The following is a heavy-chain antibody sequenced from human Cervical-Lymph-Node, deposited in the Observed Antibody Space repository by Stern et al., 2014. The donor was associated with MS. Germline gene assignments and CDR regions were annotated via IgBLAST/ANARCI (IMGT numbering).Heavy chain of an antibody. D-gene: IGHD3-3*02. CDR3: ARDHSWSGSNWFDP. CDR2: INSDGSNT. Sequence: EVQLVESGGGLVQPGGSLRLSCAASGFTFSSYWMHWVRQAPGKGLLWVSRINSDGSNTRYADSVKGRFTISRDNAKNTLYLQMNSLRAEDTAVYYCARDHSWSGSNWFDPRGQGTLVTVSS. J-gene: IGHJ5*02. V-gene: IGHV3-74*01. CDR1: GFTFSSYW.